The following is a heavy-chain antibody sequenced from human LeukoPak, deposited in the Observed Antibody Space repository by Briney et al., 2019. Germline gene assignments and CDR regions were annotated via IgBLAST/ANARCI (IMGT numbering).Heavy chain of an antibody. CDR1: GGSISSSSYY. Sequence: SETLSLTCTVSGGSISSSSYYWGWIRQPPGKGLEWIGSIYYSGSTYYNPSLKSRVTISVDTSKNQFSLKLSSETAADTAVYYCARQEKELTSGFDDDAFDIWGQGTMVTVSS. CDR2: IYYSGST. V-gene: IGHV4-39*01. J-gene: IGHJ3*02. CDR3: ARQEKELTSGFDDDAFDI. D-gene: IGHD1-26*01.